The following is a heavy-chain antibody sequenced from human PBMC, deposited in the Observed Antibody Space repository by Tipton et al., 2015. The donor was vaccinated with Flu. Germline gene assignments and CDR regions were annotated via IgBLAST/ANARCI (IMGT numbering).Heavy chain of an antibody. Sequence: TLSLTCAVSGYSISSGYYWSWIRQPAGKGLEWIGRIYTSGSTNYNPSLKSRVTISVDTSKNQFSLKLSSVTAADTAVYYCARQALDYGDMDVWGKGTTVTVSS. V-gene: IGHV4-61*02. CDR1: GYSISSGYY. CDR3: ARQALDYGDMDV. CDR2: IYTSGST. D-gene: IGHD4-17*01. J-gene: IGHJ6*03.